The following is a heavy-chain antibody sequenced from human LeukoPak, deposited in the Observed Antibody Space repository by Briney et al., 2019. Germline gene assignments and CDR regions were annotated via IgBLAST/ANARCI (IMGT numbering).Heavy chain of an antibody. CDR2: ISSSSSYI. CDR1: GFTFSSYS. Sequence: PGGSLRLSCAASGFTFSSYSMNWVRQAPGKGLEWVSSISSSSSYIYYADSVKGRFTISRDNAKNSLYLQMNSLRAEDTAVYYCAREDCSGGSCYGEDAFDIWGQGTMVTVSS. CDR3: AREDCSGGSCYGEDAFDI. V-gene: IGHV3-21*01. J-gene: IGHJ3*02. D-gene: IGHD2-15*01.